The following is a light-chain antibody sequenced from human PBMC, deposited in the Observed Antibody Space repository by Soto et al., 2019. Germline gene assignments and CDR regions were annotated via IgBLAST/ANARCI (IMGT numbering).Light chain of an antibody. CDR2: DAS. V-gene: IGKV1-33*01. CDR1: QDISHY. Sequence: DIQMTQSPSSLSASVGDTVTITCQASQDISHYLNWYQQKPGKALKLLIYDASNLHTGDPSRFRGSGSGTEFSFNITSLQPEDVVTYYCQQYDELPITFGQGTRLKIK. CDR3: QQYDELPIT. J-gene: IGKJ5*01.